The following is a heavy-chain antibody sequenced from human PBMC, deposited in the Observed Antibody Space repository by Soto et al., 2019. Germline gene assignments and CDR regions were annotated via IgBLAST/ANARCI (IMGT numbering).Heavy chain of an antibody. V-gene: IGHV1-3*05. CDR3: ARAWVVVTAPDY. D-gene: IGHD2-21*02. CDR1: DYIITSYA. Sequence: QVQLVQSGAEEKNAGASMEFCCTSSDYIITSYAMHLLRQAPGQRLEWMGWINAGNGNTKYSQKFQGRVTITRDTSASTAYMELSSLRSEDTAVYYCARAWVVVTAPDYWGQGTLVTVSS. J-gene: IGHJ4*02. CDR2: INAGNGNT.